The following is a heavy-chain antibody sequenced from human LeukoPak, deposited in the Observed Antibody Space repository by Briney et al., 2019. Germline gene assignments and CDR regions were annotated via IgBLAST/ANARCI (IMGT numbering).Heavy chain of an antibody. J-gene: IGHJ4*02. CDR2: INAGNGNT. CDR1: GYTFTSYA. D-gene: IGHD1-26*01. CDR3: ARSVGATTPLFDY. V-gene: IGHV1-3*01. Sequence: VASVKVSCKASGYTFTSYAMHWVRQAPGQRLEWMGWINAGNGNTKYSQKFQGRVTITRGTSASTAYMELSSLRSEDTAVYYCARSVGATTPLFDYWGQGTLVTVSS.